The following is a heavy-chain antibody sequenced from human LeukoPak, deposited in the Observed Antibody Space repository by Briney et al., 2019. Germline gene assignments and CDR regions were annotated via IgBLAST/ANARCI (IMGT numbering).Heavy chain of an antibody. J-gene: IGHJ6*03. V-gene: IGHV4-59*01. CDR1: DDSITMYY. CDR2: VDHTGST. CDR3: ARGRVSSSTWYSTYYYYFYMDV. Sequence: SETLSLTCSVPDDSITMYYWTWIRQPPGKGLEWIGYVDHTGSTNFNPSLNGRVSISRDTTKNLFSLRLRSVTAADTAVYFCARGRVSSSTWYSTYYYYFYMDVWGKGTTVTVSS. D-gene: IGHD1-1*01.